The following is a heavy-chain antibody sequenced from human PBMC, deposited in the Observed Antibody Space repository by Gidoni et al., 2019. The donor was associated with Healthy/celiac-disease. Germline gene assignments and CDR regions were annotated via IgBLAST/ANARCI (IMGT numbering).Heavy chain of an antibody. J-gene: IGHJ4*02. V-gene: IGHV4-34*01. D-gene: IGHD6-6*01. Sequence: QVQLQQWGAGRLKPSETLSLTCAGYGGSFSGYYWRWIRQPPGKGLECIGEINHSGSTNYIPSLTIRVSISVYTSKLQFSLTLSSVTAADTAVYYCAPSTAARYSYWGQGTLVTVSS. CDR2: INHSGST. CDR1: GGSFSGYY. CDR3: APSTAARYSY.